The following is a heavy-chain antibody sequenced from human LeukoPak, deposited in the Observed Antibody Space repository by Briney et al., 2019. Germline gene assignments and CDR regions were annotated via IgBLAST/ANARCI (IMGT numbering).Heavy chain of an antibody. Sequence: GASVKVSCKASGYTFTSYGISWVRQAPGQGLEWMGWISAYNGNTNYAQKLQGRVTMTTDTSTSTAYVELRSLRSDDTAVYYCARVEGLLWFGDEYYFDYWGQGTLVTVSS. CDR2: ISAYNGNT. CDR1: GYTFTSYG. D-gene: IGHD3-10*01. V-gene: IGHV1-18*01. CDR3: ARVEGLLWFGDEYYFDY. J-gene: IGHJ4*02.